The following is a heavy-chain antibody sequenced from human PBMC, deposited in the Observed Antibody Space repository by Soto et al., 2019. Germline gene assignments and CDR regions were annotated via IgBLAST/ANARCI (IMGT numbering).Heavy chain of an antibody. CDR3: ARLMSSGYYYGMDV. CDR1: GGTFSSYT. D-gene: IGHD3-10*01. CDR2: IIPILGIA. V-gene: IGHV1-69*02. Sequence: QVQLVQSGAEVKKPGSSVKVSCKASGGTFSSYTISWVRQAPGQGLEWMGRIIPILGIANYAQKLQGRVTITADNSTSTAYRELSSLRSEDTAVYYCARLMSSGYYYGMDVWGQGTTVTVSS. J-gene: IGHJ6*02.